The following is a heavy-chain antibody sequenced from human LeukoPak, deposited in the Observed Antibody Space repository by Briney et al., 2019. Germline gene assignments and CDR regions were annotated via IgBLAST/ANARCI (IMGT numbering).Heavy chain of an antibody. Sequence: GASVKVSCKASGYTFTSYDINWVRQATGQGLEWMGIINPNSGSTTYSQKFQGRVTMTRDTSTSTVYMELSSLRSEDTAVYYCARMAAAGTWYFDLWGRGTLVTVSS. CDR3: ARMAAAGTWYFDL. CDR1: GYTFTSYD. J-gene: IGHJ2*01. V-gene: IGHV1-46*01. D-gene: IGHD6-13*01. CDR2: INPNSGST.